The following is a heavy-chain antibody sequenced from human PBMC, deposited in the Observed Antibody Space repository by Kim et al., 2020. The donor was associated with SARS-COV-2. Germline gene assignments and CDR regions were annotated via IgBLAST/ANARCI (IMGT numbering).Heavy chain of an antibody. CDR3: AKDGATTVTHGARGGNWFDP. D-gene: IGHD4-17*01. J-gene: IGHJ5*02. V-gene: IGHV3-23*01. Sequence: GGSLRLSCAASGFTFNNYTMSWVRQAPGKGLEWVSAITGSGGRTYYADSVKGRFTISRDNSKNTLYLQMNSLRAEDTAVYHCAKDGATTVTHGARGGNWFDPWGQGTLVTVSS. CDR1: GFTFNNYT. CDR2: ITGSGGRT.